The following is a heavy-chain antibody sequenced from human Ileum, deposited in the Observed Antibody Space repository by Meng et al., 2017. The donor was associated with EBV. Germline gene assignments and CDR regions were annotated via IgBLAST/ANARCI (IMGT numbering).Heavy chain of an antibody. CDR1: GYTFPRNT. Sequence: VPLCHRGDEVKKPGACVKVSCKASGYTFPRNTSHWVRQAPGQGLEWMGWINVGNDNTKYSQKFQGRVTITRDTSAYTVYMELSSLISEDTALYYCAREGAVAGPDFDYWGQGTLVTVSS. V-gene: IGHV1-3*01. J-gene: IGHJ4*02. CDR3: AREGAVAGPDFDY. CDR2: INVGNDNT. D-gene: IGHD6-19*01.